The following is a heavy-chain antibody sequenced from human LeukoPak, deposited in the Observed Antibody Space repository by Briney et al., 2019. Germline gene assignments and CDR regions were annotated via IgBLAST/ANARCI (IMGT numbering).Heavy chain of an antibody. D-gene: IGHD2-21*02. CDR3: ARFLGTALDY. Sequence: SQTLSLTCAISGDSDSSNSATWNWIRQSPSRGLEWLGRAYYRSKWYYDYAVSVKSRITINPDTSKDQFSLQLNSVTPEDTAVYYCARFLGTALDYWGQGTLVTVSS. CDR1: GDSDSSNSAT. V-gene: IGHV6-1*01. J-gene: IGHJ4*02. CDR2: AYYRSKWYY.